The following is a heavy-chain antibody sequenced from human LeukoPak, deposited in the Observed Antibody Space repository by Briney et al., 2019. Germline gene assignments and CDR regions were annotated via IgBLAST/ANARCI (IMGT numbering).Heavy chain of an antibody. CDR3: ARAAVVVAEIDY. CDR1: GYTFTGYY. J-gene: IGHJ4*02. D-gene: IGHD2-15*01. V-gene: IGHV1-2*02. Sequence: ASVKVSCKASGYTFTGYYMHWVRQAPGQGLEWMGWINPNSGGTNYAQKFQGRVTMTRDTSISTAYMELSRLRSGDTAVYYCARAAVVVAEIDYWGQGTLVTVSS. CDR2: INPNSGGT.